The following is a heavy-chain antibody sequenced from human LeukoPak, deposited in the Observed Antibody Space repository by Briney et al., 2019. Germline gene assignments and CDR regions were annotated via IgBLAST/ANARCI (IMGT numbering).Heavy chain of an antibody. CDR1: GFTVSSNY. CDR2: IYSGGST. J-gene: IGHJ6*02. Sequence: GGSLRLSCAASGFTVSSNYMSWVRQAPGKGLEWVSVIYSGGSTYYADSVKGRFTISRDNSKNTLYLQMNSLRAEDTAVYYCARVRRSSNPPATHYYYYYGMDVWGQGTTVTVSS. V-gene: IGHV3-66*01. CDR3: ARVRRSSNPPATHYYYYYGMDV.